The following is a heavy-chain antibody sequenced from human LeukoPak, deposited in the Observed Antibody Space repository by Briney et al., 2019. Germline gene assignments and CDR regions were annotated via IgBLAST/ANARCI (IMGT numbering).Heavy chain of an antibody. CDR2: IYYSGST. V-gene: IGHV4-61*05. Sequence: SETLSLTCTVSGGSISSSSYYWGWIRQPPGKGLEWIGYIYYSGSTNYNPSLKSRVTISVDTSKNQFSLKPSSVTAADTAVYYCARGLGSYYFQHWGQGTLVTVSS. J-gene: IGHJ1*01. CDR3: ARGLGSYYFQH. CDR1: GGSISSSSYY. D-gene: IGHD2-8*01.